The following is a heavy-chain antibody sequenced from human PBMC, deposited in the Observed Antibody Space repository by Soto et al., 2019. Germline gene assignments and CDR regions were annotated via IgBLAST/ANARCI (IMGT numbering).Heavy chain of an antibody. Sequence: QVQLVQSGAEVKKPGSSVKVSCKASGGTFSSYTISWVRQAPGQGLEWMGRIIPILGIANYAQKFQGRVTXXAXKXXSPAYMELSSLRSEDTAVYYCARFGMVSPAPGHDPWGQGTLVTVSS. CDR1: GGTFSSYT. V-gene: IGHV1-69*02. CDR2: IIPILGIA. CDR3: ARFGMVSPAPGHDP. J-gene: IGHJ5*02. D-gene: IGHD3-16*01.